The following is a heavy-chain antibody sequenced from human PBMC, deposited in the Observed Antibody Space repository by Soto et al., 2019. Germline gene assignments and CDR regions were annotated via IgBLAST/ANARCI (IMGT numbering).Heavy chain of an antibody. D-gene: IGHD2-21*01. CDR2: MNMEGNRR. CDR1: GFTFSSYW. CDR3: VRGAGDRYDGHGYLGRH. J-gene: IGHJ4*02. V-gene: IGHV3-74*01. Sequence: EVQLVESGGGLVQPGGSLRLSCAASGFTFSSYWMHWVRQAPGKGLEWVSRMNMEGNRRSYVDSVKGRCTIARDNAXNXXYKEMNSARVDDTAVYYCVRGAGDRYDGHGYLGRHWGQGSLVTVSS.